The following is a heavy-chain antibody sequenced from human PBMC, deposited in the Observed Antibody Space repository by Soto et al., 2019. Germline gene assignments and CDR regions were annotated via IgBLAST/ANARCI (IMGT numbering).Heavy chain of an antibody. CDR1: GYSFTSYW. CDR2: IDPSDSYT. CDR3: ARGVAVAGRAAEYFQH. Sequence: LKISCQGSGYSFTSYWISWVRQMPGKGLEWMGRIDPSDSYTIYSPSFQGHVTISADKSISTAYLQWSSLKASDTAMYYCARGVAVAGRAAEYFQHWGQGTLVTVSS. J-gene: IGHJ1*01. V-gene: IGHV5-10-1*01. D-gene: IGHD6-19*01.